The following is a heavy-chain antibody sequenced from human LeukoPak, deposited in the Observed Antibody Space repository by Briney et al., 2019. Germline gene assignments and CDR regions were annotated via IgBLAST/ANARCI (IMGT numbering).Heavy chain of an antibody. CDR3: ARDGYGDYPVDY. D-gene: IGHD4-17*01. V-gene: IGHV3-74*01. Sequence: GGSLRLSCAASGFTFSNYWMHWVRHAPGKGLVWVSRINSDGTSATYADSVKGRFTISRDNAKNTLYLQVNSLRAEDTAVYYCARDGYGDYPVDYWGQGTLVTVSS. CDR1: GFTFSNYW. CDR2: INSDGTSA. J-gene: IGHJ4*02.